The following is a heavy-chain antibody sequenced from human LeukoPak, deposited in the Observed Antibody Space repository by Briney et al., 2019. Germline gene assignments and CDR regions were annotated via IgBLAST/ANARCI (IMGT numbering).Heavy chain of an antibody. CDR1: GFTFDDYA. CDR3: AKDISSSILTTFIDY. Sequence: GRSLRLSCATSGFTFDDYAMHWVRQAPGKGLEWVSGISWKSGSIAYVDSVKGRFTISRDNAKNSLYLQMNSLRPEDTALYYCAKDISSSILTTFIDYWGQGTLVSVSP. J-gene: IGHJ4*02. D-gene: IGHD2/OR15-2a*01. V-gene: IGHV3-9*01. CDR2: ISWKSGSI.